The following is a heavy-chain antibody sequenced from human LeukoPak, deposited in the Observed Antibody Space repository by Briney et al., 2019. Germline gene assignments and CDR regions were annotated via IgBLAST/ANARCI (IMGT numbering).Heavy chain of an antibody. V-gene: IGHV3-30*02. J-gene: IGHJ6*02. CDR2: IRYDGSNK. CDR1: GFTFSRHG. CDR3: ARDQKVGATPYFGMDV. Sequence: PGGSLRLPCAASGFTFSRHGIHWVRQAPGKGLEWVAFIRYDGSNKYYADSVKGRFTISRDNSKNTLYLQMNSLRAEDTAMYYCARDQKVGATPYFGMDVWGQGTTVTVSS. D-gene: IGHD1-26*01.